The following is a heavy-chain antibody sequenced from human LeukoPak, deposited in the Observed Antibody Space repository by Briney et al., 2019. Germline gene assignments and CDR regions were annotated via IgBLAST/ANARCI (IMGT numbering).Heavy chain of an antibody. Sequence: SETLSLTCTVSGGSISSGASDWGWVRQHPKRGLEWVGYINHSGSTYYNPSLGSRVTMSVDTSKNQFSLKLSSVTAADSAVYYCARAARQGFTMIVVPFFYFDLWGRGTLVTVSS. CDR2: INHSGST. D-gene: IGHD3-22*01. J-gene: IGHJ2*01. CDR3: ARAARQGFTMIVVPFFYFDL. V-gene: IGHV4-31*03. CDR1: GGSISSGASD.